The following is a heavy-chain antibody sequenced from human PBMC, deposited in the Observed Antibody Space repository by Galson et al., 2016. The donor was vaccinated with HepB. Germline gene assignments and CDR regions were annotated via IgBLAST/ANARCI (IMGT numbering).Heavy chain of an antibody. D-gene: IGHD6-6*01. CDR1: GLTFSTSW. CDR3: AKDSSSAL. J-gene: IGHJ2*01. V-gene: IGHV3-7*01. Sequence: SLRLSCAASGLTFSTSWMSWVRKAPGKGLEWMANIKPDGREKYYGDSVKGRFTISRGNAKNSLFLQMNSLRAEDTAVYYCAKDSSSALWGRGSLVTVSS. CDR2: IKPDGREK.